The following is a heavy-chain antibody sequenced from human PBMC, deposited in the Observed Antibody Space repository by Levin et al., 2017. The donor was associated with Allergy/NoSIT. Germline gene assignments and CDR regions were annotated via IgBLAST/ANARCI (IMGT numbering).Heavy chain of an antibody. CDR3: AHRPLRSWYFDY. CDR1: GFSFSTSGVG. V-gene: IGHV2-5*02. J-gene: IGHJ4*02. D-gene: IGHD6-13*01. Sequence: SGPTLVKPTQTLTLTCTFSGFSFSTSGVGVGWIRQPPGKALEWLALVYWDDDKRYSPSLKSRLTITRDTSKNQVVLTMTNMDPVDTATYYCAHRPLRSWYFDYWGQGTLVTVSS. CDR2: VYWDDDK.